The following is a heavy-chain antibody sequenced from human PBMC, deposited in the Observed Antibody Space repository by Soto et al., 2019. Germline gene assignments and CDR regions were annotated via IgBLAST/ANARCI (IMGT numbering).Heavy chain of an antibody. V-gene: IGHV1-18*01. J-gene: IGHJ4*02. Sequence: ASVKVSCKASGYTFTSYGISWVRQAPGQGLEWMGWISAYNGNTNYAQKLQGRVTMTTDTSASTAYMELRSLRSDDTAVYYCARDRGVVVAAYYFDYWGQGTLVTVSS. CDR2: ISAYNGNT. CDR3: ARDRGVVVAAYYFDY. D-gene: IGHD2-15*01. CDR1: GYTFTSYG.